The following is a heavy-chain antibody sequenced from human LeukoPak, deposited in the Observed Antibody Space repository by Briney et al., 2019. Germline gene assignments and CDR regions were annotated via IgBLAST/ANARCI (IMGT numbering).Heavy chain of an antibody. Sequence: QPGGSLRLSCAASGFTFSSYGMNWVRQAPGKGLEWVSYISSSSSSTYYADSVKGRFTISRDNGKNSLYLQMNSLRDEDTAVYYCARACPSGYDYWGQGTLVTVSS. V-gene: IGHV3-48*02. D-gene: IGHD3-22*01. CDR1: GFTFSSYG. CDR3: ARACPSGYDY. CDR2: ISSSSSST. J-gene: IGHJ4*02.